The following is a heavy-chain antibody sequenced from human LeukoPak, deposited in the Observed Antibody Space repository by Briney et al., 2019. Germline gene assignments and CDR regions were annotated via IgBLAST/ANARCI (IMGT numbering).Heavy chain of an antibody. V-gene: IGHV1-69*05. CDR3: ARALLAVAGLYHYYYYMDV. CDR1: GGTFSSYA. D-gene: IGHD6-19*01. J-gene: IGHJ6*03. CDR2: IIPIFGTA. Sequence: ASVKVSCKASGGTFSSYAISWVRQAPGQGLEWMGGIIPIFGTANYAQKFQGRVTITTDESTSTAYMELRSLISEDTAVYYCARALLAVAGLYHYYYYMDVWGKGTTVTVSS.